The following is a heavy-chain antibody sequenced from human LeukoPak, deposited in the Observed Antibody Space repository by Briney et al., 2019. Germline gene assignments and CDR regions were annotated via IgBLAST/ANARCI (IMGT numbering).Heavy chain of an antibody. CDR3: AKTFIAVANPIDY. D-gene: IGHD6-19*01. CDR1: GFPFSSYA. V-gene: IGHV3-30*02. CDR2: IRYDGTNT. J-gene: IGHJ4*02. Sequence: GGSLRLSSTALGFPFSSYAMHWARRAPAKGRGWLAFIRYDGTNTHYADSVKGRFTISKDNSRNTLYLQMNSLRAEDTAVYYCAKTFIAVANPIDYWGQGTLVTVSS.